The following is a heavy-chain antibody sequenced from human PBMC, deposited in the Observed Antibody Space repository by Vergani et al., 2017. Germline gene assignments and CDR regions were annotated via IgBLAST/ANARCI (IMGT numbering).Heavy chain of an antibody. CDR1: GFTFSSYA. D-gene: IGHD5-12*01. Sequence: EVQLLESGGGLVQSGGSLRLSCAASGFTFSSYAMSWVRQAPGKGLEWVSGISWNSGAVDYADSVRGRFTISRDNAKNSLFLEMNSLRFEDTAVYFCTKGSVYYHDSAGHGYDPYTGFDLWGQGTLVTVSS. J-gene: IGHJ3*01. CDR3: TKGSVYYHDSAGHGYDPYTGFDL. V-gene: IGHV3-23*01. CDR2: ISWNSGAV.